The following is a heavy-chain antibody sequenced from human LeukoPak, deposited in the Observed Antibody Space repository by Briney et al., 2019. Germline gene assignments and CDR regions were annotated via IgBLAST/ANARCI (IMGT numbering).Heavy chain of an antibody. CDR1: GFTFSSYA. Sequence: PGGSLRLSCAASGFTFSSYAMRWVRQAPGKGLEWVSGISGSDGSTHYADSVKGRFTISRDNSKNTLYLQMNSLRAEDTAVYYCAKGEGYSYGLQDYWGQGTLVTVSS. V-gene: IGHV3-23*01. CDR2: ISGSDGST. CDR3: AKGEGYSYGLQDY. J-gene: IGHJ4*02. D-gene: IGHD5-18*01.